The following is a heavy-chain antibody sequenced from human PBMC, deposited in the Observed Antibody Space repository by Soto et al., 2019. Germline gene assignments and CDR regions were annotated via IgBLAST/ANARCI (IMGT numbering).Heavy chain of an antibody. J-gene: IGHJ6*02. CDR2: ISGSGGST. Sequence: GSLRLSCAASGFTFSSYAMSWVRQAPGKGLEWVSAISGSGGSTYYADSVKGRFTISRDNSKNTLYLQMNSLRAEDTAIYYCAKEEKYYGSGSYYTPLSYYGIDVWGQGTTVTVSS. V-gene: IGHV3-23*01. CDR1: GFTFSSYA. CDR3: AKEEKYYGSGSYYTPLSYYGIDV. D-gene: IGHD3-10*01.